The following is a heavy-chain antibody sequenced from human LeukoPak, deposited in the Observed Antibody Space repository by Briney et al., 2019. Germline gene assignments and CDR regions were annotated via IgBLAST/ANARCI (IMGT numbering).Heavy chain of an antibody. CDR3: ARDLVLGYYDFWSGYSNAFDI. J-gene: IGHJ3*02. D-gene: IGHD3-3*01. CDR1: GFSFNSYW. V-gene: IGHV3-74*01. CDR2: IKTDGSGI. Sequence: GGSLRLSCAASGFSFNSYWMHWVRQAPGKGLVWVSQIKTDGSGIGYADSVKGRFTISRDNSKNTLYLQMSSLRAEDTAVYYCARDLVLGYYDFWSGYSNAFDIWGQGTMVTVSS.